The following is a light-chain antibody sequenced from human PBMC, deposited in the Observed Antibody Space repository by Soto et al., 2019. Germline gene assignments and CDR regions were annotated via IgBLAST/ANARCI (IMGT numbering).Light chain of an antibody. Sequence: QSALTQPASVSGSPGQSIAISCTGTSSDVGGYDYVSWYQQHPDKAPKLIIYEVTKRPSGVSNRFSGSKSGNTAFLTISGLQPDDEADYYCSSHTSGDTRVFGSGTKLTVL. CDR2: EVT. V-gene: IGLV2-14*01. CDR3: SSHTSGDTRV. CDR1: SSDVGGYDY. J-gene: IGLJ1*01.